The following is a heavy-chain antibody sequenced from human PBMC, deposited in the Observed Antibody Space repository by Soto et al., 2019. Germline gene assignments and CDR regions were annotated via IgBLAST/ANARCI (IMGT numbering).Heavy chain of an antibody. Sequence: PGGSLRLSCAASGFTFSSYAMSWVRQAPGKGLEWVSAISGSGGSTYYADSVKGRFTISRDNSKNTLYLQMNSLRAEDTAVYYCGNPRGYYGSGRYYNGWRKGTLVTVSS. CDR1: GFTFSSYA. J-gene: IGHJ4*02. CDR2: ISGSGGST. V-gene: IGHV3-23*01. D-gene: IGHD3-10*01. CDR3: GNPRGYYGSGRYYNG.